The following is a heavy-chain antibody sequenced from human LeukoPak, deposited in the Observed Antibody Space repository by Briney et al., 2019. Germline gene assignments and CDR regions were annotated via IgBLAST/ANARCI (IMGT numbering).Heavy chain of an antibody. Sequence: ASVKVSCKVSGYTLTELSMHWVRQAPGKGLEWMGGFDLEDGETIYAQKFQGRVTMTEDTSTDTAYMEPSSLRSEDTAVYYCATRGFSSGYLSMDVWGQGTTVTVSS. CDR1: GYTLTELS. V-gene: IGHV1-24*01. D-gene: IGHD6-19*01. CDR2: FDLEDGET. CDR3: ATRGFSSGYLSMDV. J-gene: IGHJ6*02.